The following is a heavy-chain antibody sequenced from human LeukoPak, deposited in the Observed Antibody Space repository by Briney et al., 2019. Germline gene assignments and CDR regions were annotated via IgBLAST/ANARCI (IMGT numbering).Heavy chain of an antibody. CDR3: ARNLGAVVTPVWAFDI. CDR2: IYHSGTT. CDR1: GVSIFSGHW. Sequence: SETLSLTCAMSGVSIFSGHWWSWARQPPGKGLEWIGEIYHSGTTNYNPSLKSRVTMSVDESKKQFSLVLRSVTAADTAVYYCARNLGAVVTPVWAFDIWGQGTMVTVSS. J-gene: IGHJ3*02. D-gene: IGHD4-23*01. V-gene: IGHV4-4*02.